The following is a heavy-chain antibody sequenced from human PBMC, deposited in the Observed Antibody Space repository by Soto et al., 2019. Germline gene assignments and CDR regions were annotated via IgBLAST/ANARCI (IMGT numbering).Heavy chain of an antibody. V-gene: IGHV3-13*01. D-gene: IGHD1-7*01. CDR3: ARSVVGNTYFDY. Sequence: PGGSLRLSCAVSGFTFSNYDMHWVRQPTGKGLEWVSAIGTAGDTYYPVSVKGRLTISRENAKNSLYLQMNSLRAGDTAVYYCARSVVGNTYFDYWGQGTLVTVSS. J-gene: IGHJ4*02. CDR1: GFTFSNYD. CDR2: IGTAGDT.